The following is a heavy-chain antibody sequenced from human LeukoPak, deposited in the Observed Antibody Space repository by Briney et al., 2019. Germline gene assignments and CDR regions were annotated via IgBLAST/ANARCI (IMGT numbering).Heavy chain of an antibody. J-gene: IGHJ4*02. CDR2: FSNSGTN. Sequence: PSETLSLNCSGHAGSISDNYWSWHRQPPGKGLEWIGYFSNSGTNNYNPSLKGRVTMSVDTSKNQFSLKLSSVTAADTAVYYCARGSNWGDYWGQGTLVTVSS. V-gene: IGHV4-59*12. CDR1: AGSISDNY. D-gene: IGHD7-27*01. CDR3: ARGSNWGDY.